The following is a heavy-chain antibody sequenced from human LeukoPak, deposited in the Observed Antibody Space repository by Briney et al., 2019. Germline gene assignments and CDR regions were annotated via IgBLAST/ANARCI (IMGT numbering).Heavy chain of an antibody. J-gene: IGHJ4*02. D-gene: IGHD4/OR15-4a*01. V-gene: IGHV3-11*01. Sequence: GGSLRLSCSASGFSFSDSYMSWFRLSPEKGLEWIAYITSSGTTTEYADSVKGRFTISRVNAKNSLYLQMNGPRPEDTAVYYCGRDPDYGDPYWGQGTLVTVSS. CDR3: GRDPDYGDPY. CDR2: ITSSGTTT. CDR1: GFSFSDSY.